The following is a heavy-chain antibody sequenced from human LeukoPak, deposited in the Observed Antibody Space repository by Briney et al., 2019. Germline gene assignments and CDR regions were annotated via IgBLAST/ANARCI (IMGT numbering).Heavy chain of an antibody. J-gene: IGHJ4*02. CDR2: IYYSGST. Sequence: SETLSLTCTVSGGSISSSSYYWGWIRQPPGKGLEWIGSIYYSGSTYYNPSLKSRVTISVDTSKNQFSLKLSSVTAADTAVYYCARVPKPKSIAAAAQGYWGQGTLVTVSS. D-gene: IGHD6-13*01. CDR1: GGSISSSSYY. CDR3: ARVPKPKSIAAAAQGY. V-gene: IGHV4-39*07.